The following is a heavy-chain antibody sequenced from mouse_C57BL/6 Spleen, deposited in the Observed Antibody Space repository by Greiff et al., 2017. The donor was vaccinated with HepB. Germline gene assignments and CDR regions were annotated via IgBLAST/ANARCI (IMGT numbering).Heavy chain of an antibody. V-gene: IGHV3-6*01. CDR1: GYSITSGYY. J-gene: IGHJ1*03. CDR2: ISYDGSN. D-gene: IGHD1-1*01. CDR3: AREHYYGSSDWYFDV. Sequence: EVKLMESGPGLVKPSQSLSLTCSVTGYSITSGYYWNWIRQFPGNKLEWMGYISYDGSNNYNPSLKNRISITRDTSKNQFFLKLNSVTTEDTATYYCAREHYYGSSDWYFDVWGTGTTVTVSS.